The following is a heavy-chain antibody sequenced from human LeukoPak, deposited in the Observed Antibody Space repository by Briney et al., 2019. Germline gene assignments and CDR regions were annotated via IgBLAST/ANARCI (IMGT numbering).Heavy chain of an antibody. CDR3: ARVPILRYFDL. J-gene: IGHJ2*01. D-gene: IGHD2-15*01. CDR2: MYSNGGS. CDR1: GDSISSGSYY. Sequence: SQTLSLICTVSGDSISSGSYYWTWIRQPAGKGLEWIGRMYSNGGSNYDPSLKGRVTILLDRSRNQFSLKLSSVTAADTAVYYCARVPILRYFDLWGRGTLVTVSS. V-gene: IGHV4-61*02.